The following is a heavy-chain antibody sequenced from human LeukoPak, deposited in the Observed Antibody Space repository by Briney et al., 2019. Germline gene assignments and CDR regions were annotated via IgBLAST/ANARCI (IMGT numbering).Heavy chain of an antibody. D-gene: IGHD6-19*01. CDR3: TTEMAGPGHVFYM. J-gene: IGHJ3*02. CDR1: RFSFSDAW. CDR2: IKSKTAGGIT. V-gene: IGHV3-15*01. Sequence: GGSLRLSCAASRFSFSDAWMTWVRQAPGKGLEWVGRIKSKTAGGITDYAAPVKGRFTISRDDSKNTVYVQMNSLKIEDTAVYYCTTEMAGPGHVFYMWGQGTMVTVSS.